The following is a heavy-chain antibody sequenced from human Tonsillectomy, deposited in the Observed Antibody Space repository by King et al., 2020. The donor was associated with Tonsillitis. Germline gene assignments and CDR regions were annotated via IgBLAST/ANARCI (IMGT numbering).Heavy chain of an antibody. CDR3: ARVNLGGAVDHGLDV. D-gene: IGHD1-26*01. J-gene: IGHJ6*02. V-gene: IGHV4-39*07. Sequence: LQLQESGPGLVRPSETLSLTCTVSGDSIGSSDYFWNWIRQRPGQGLEWIGNIYYTGDTYFNPSLRSRLSLSIDTSKRQFSLRLNSATAADAAVYYCARVNLGGAVDHGLDVWGQGTTVTVSS. CDR2: IYYTGDT. CDR1: GDSIGSSDYF.